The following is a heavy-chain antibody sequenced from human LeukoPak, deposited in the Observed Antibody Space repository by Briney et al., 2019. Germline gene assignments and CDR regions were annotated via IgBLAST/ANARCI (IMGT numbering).Heavy chain of an antibody. Sequence: SETLSLTCTVSGGSVSSGSYYWSWIRQPPGKGLEWIGYIYYSGSTNYNPSLKSRVTISVDTSKNQFSLKLSSVTAADTAVYYCANGSGSPLWYGMDVWGKGTTVTVSS. CDR1: GGSVSSGSYY. CDR3: ANGSGSPLWYGMDV. D-gene: IGHD3-10*01. CDR2: IYYSGST. J-gene: IGHJ6*04. V-gene: IGHV4-61*01.